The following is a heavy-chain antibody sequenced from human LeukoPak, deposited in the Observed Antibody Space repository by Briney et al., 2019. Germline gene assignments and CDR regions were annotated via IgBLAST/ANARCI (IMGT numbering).Heavy chain of an antibody. D-gene: IGHD2-15*01. CDR3: ASPEVAEGYYYYYYGMDV. Sequence: PGRSLRLSCAASGFTFSSYAMHWVRQAPGKGLEWVAVISYDGSNKYYADSVKGRFTISRDNSKNTLYLQMNSLRSEDTAVYYCASPEVAEGYYYYYYGMDVWGQGTTVTVSS. CDR2: ISYDGSNK. V-gene: IGHV3-30-3*01. CDR1: GFTFSSYA. J-gene: IGHJ6*02.